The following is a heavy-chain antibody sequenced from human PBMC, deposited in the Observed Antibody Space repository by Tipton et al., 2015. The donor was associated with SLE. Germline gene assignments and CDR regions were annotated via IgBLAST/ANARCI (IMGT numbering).Heavy chain of an antibody. CDR3: ARGDSWQLVPFDI. J-gene: IGHJ3*02. CDR2: INHSGST. Sequence: TLSLTCAVYGGSFSGYYWSWIRQPPGKGLEWIGEINHSGSTNYNPSLKSRVTISVDTSKNQFSLKLSSVTAADTAVYYCARGDSWQLVPFDIWGQGTMVTVSS. D-gene: IGHD6-6*01. V-gene: IGHV4-34*01. CDR1: GGSFSGYY.